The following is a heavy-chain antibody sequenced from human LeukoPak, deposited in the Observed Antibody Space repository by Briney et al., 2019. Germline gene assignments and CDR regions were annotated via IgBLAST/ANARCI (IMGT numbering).Heavy chain of an antibody. Sequence: GGSLRLSCAASGFTFSSYSMNWVRQAPGKGLEWVSYISSSSSTIYYADSVKGRFTISRDNAKNSLYLQMNSLRDEDTAVYYCARAPNEYSYGYGAFDIWGQGTMVTVSS. J-gene: IGHJ3*02. CDR3: ARAPNEYSYGYGAFDI. D-gene: IGHD5-18*01. CDR2: ISSSSSTI. CDR1: GFTFSSYS. V-gene: IGHV3-48*02.